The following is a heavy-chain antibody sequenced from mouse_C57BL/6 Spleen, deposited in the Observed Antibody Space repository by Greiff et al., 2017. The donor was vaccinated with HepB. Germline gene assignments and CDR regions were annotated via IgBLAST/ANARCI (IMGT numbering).Heavy chain of an antibody. CDR2: ISNGGGST. CDR1: GFTFSDYY. D-gene: IGHD3-2*02. J-gene: IGHJ4*01. V-gene: IGHV5-12*01. CDR3: ARPQLRLRGDYAMDY. Sequence: EVQGVESGGGLVQPGGSLKLSCAASGFTFSDYYMYWVRQTPEKRLEWVAYISNGGGSTYYPDTVKSRFTISRDNAKNTLYLQMSRLKSEDTAMYYCARPQLRLRGDYAMDYWGQGTSVTVSS.